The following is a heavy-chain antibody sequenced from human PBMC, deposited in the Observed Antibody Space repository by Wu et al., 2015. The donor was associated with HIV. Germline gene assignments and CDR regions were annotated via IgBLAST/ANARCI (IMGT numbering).Heavy chain of an antibody. V-gene: IGHV1-8*02. CDR3: AKPXAAWPMRAYDV. Sequence: QVQLVQSGTVVQKPGTSVRVSCRVSGYTFTSLNINWIRHAPGRGLEWMGWMNPKSGSAGFGRDFQGRVSMTRNNSISTAYMELSGLTSDDTAIYYCAKPXAAWPMRAYDVWGQGTLIIVSS. D-gene: IGHD3-22*01. CDR2: MNPKSGSA. CDR1: GYTFTSLN. J-gene: IGHJ3*01.